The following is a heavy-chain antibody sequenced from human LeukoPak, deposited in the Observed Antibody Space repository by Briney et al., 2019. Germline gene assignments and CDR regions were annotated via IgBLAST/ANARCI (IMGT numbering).Heavy chain of an antibody. CDR1: GFAVGSNY. D-gene: IGHD1-14*01. J-gene: IGHJ4*02. CDR2: IYSGGAI. Sequence: GGSLRLSCVASGFAVGSNYMSWVRQAPGKGLEWVSLIYSGGAIRYADSVKGRFIISRDSSKNTLFLQMNDLTVEDTARYYCARRPGNWGQGILVIVSS. V-gene: IGHV3-53*01. CDR3: ARRPGN.